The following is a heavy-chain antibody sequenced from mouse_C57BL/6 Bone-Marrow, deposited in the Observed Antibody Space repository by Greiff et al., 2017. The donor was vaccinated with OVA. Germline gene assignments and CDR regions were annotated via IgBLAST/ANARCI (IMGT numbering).Heavy chain of an antibody. Sequence: DVKLQESGAGLVKPGGSLKLSCAASGFTFSSYAMSWVRQTPEKRLEWVAYISSGGDYIYYADTVKGRFTISRDNARNTLYLQMSSLKSEDTAMYYCTRAKFYYDYGYYYAMDYWGQGTSVTVSS. CDR2: ISSGGDYI. CDR3: TRAKFYYDYGYYYAMDY. CDR1: GFTFSSYA. D-gene: IGHD2-4*01. V-gene: IGHV5-9-1*02. J-gene: IGHJ4*01.